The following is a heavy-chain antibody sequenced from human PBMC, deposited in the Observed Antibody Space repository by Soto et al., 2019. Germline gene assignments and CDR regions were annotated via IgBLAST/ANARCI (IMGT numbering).Heavy chain of an antibody. CDR3: ARDHEGINDFDY. CDR2: INSAGETI. Sequence: EVQLVESGGGLVQPGGSLRLSCAASGFTFSSYGMNWARQAPGKGLEWVTHINSAGETISYSDSVKGRFTISRDDAKNSLYLQMNSLRADDTAIYYCARDHEGINDFDYWGQGTLVTVSS. CDR1: GFTFSSYG. D-gene: IGHD2-21*01. J-gene: IGHJ4*02. V-gene: IGHV3-48*04.